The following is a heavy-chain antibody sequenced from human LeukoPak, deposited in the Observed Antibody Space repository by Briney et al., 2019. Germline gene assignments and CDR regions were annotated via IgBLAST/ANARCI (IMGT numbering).Heavy chain of an antibody. Sequence: SETLSLTCTVSGGSISSSSYYWGWIRQPPGKGLEWIGRIYTSGSTNYNPSLKSRVTMSVDTSKNQFSLKLSSVTAADTAVYYCARGYGDYIWFDPWGQGTLVTVSS. CDR2: IYTSGST. V-gene: IGHV4-39*07. J-gene: IGHJ5*02. CDR1: GGSISSSSYY. D-gene: IGHD4-17*01. CDR3: ARGYGDYIWFDP.